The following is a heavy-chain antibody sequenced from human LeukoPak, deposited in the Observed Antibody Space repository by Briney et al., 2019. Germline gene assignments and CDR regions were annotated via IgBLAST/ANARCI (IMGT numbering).Heavy chain of an antibody. V-gene: IGHV4-34*01. Sequence: PSETLSLTCAVSGGSFSPYYWSWLPQPPGKGLEWIGQINHSGNTLYNPSLISRVTISLDSSKNHFSLSLNSVTAADTAVYYCARGPSPNADPFDSWGQGTLVTVSS. CDR2: INHSGNT. D-gene: IGHD4/OR15-4a*01. CDR3: ARGPSPNADPFDS. J-gene: IGHJ4*02. CDR1: GGSFSPYY.